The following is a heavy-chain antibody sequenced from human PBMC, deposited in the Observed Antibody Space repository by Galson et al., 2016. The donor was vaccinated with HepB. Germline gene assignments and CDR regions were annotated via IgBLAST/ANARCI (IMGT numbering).Heavy chain of an antibody. D-gene: IGHD1-14*01. CDR1: GFTFSDYY. CDR3: ARGETTYVY. CDR2: ISDSGKTI. V-gene: IGHV3-11*01. J-gene: IGHJ4*02. Sequence: SLRLSCAASGFTFSDYYMSWIRQDPGRGLEWISYISDSGKTISYADSMKGRFTIFRDNAKNSVDLQINSLRDEDTAVYYCARGETTYVYWGQGTLVTVSS.